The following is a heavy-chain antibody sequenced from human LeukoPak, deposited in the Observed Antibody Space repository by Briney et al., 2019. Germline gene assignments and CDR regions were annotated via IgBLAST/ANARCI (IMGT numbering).Heavy chain of an antibody. Sequence: ASVKVSCKASGYTFTGYYMHWVRQAPGQGLEWMGWINPNSGGTNYAQKFRGRVTMTRDTSISTAYMELSRLRSDDTAVYYCARETAMVHDFDYWGQGTLVTVSS. V-gene: IGHV1-2*02. J-gene: IGHJ4*02. CDR1: GYTFTGYY. CDR2: INPNSGGT. CDR3: ARETAMVHDFDY. D-gene: IGHD5-18*01.